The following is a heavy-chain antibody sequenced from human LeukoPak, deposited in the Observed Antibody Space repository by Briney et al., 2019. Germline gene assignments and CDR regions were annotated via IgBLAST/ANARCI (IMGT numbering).Heavy chain of an antibody. CDR2: ISYDGSDK. V-gene: IGHV3-30*03. CDR1: GFTFSSYG. J-gene: IGHJ4*02. D-gene: IGHD3-22*01. Sequence: GGSLRLSCAASGFTFSSYGMHWVPQAPGKGLEWVAVISYDGSDKYSADSVKGRFTISRDNSKNTLYLQMNSLRAEDTAVYYCARDSNDSSGYYRDPFDYWGQGTLVTVSS. CDR3: ARDSNDSSGYYRDPFDY.